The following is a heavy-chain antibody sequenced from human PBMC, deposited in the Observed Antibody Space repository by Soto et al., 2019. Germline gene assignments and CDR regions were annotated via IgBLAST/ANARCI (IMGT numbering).Heavy chain of an antibody. J-gene: IGHJ6*02. CDR1: GYSFTSYW. Sequence: GESLKISCTGSGYSFTSYWIGWVRQMPGKGLERMGIIYPGDSDTRYSPSFQGQVTISADKSISTAYLQWSSLKASDTAMYYCARQPASIAVAGNCAWYYGMDVWGQGTTVTVSS. CDR3: ARQPASIAVAGNCAWYYGMDV. CDR2: IYPGDSDT. V-gene: IGHV5-51*01. D-gene: IGHD6-19*01.